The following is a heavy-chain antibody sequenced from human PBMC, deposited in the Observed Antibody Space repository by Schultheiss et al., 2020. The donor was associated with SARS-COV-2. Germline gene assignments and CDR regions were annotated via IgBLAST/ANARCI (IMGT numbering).Heavy chain of an antibody. V-gene: IGHV2-70*01. J-gene: IGHJ4*02. D-gene: IGHD3-3*01. Sequence: SGPTLVKPTQTLTLTCTFSGFSLSTSGMCVSWIRQPPGKALEWLALIDWDVDKYYSTSLKTRLTISKDTSKNQVVLTMTNMDPVDTATYYCARFHDYDFWSGYQKGYFDYWGQGTLVTVSS. CDR3: ARFHDYDFWSGYQKGYFDY. CDR2: IDWDVDK. CDR1: GFSLSTSGMC.